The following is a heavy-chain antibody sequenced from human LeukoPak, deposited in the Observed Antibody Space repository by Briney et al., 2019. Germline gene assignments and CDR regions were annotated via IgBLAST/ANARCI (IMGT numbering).Heavy chain of an antibody. J-gene: IGHJ4*02. D-gene: IGHD3-16*01. CDR3: ARDTYYGGASDY. CDR1: GGSISSSSYY. CDR2: IYYSGST. Sequence: SETLSLTCTVSGGSISSSSYYWGWIRQPPGKGLEWFGSIYYSGSTYYNPSLKSRVTISVDTSKNQFSLKLSSVTAADTAVYYCARDTYYGGASDYWGQGTLVTVSS. V-gene: IGHV4-39*07.